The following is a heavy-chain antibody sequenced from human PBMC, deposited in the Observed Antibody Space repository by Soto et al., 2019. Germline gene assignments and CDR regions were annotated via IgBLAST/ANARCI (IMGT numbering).Heavy chain of an antibody. CDR2: ISYDGSNK. D-gene: IGHD1-26*01. CDR3: AKDLFPGIVGASPSDY. Sequence: GGSLRLSCAASGFTFSSYGMHWVRQAPGKGLEWVAVISYDGSNKYYADSVKGRFTISRDNSKNTLYLQMNSLRAEDTAVYYCAKDLFPGIVGASPSDYWRQGTLVTVSS. J-gene: IGHJ4*02. V-gene: IGHV3-30*18. CDR1: GFTFSSYG.